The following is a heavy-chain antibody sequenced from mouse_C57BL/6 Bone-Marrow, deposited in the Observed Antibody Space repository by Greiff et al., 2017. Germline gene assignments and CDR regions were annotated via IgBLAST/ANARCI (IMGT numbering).Heavy chain of an antibody. D-gene: IGHD1-1*01. Sequence: VQLQQSGPELVKPGASVKISCKASGYSFTGYYMNWVKQSPEKSLEWIGEINPSTGGTTYNQKFKAKATLTVDKSSSTAYMQLKSLTSEDSAVYYCARCPEYYGSSYDYWGQGTTLTVSS. J-gene: IGHJ2*01. CDR2: INPSTGGT. CDR3: ARCPEYYGSSYDY. V-gene: IGHV1-42*01. CDR1: GYSFTGYY.